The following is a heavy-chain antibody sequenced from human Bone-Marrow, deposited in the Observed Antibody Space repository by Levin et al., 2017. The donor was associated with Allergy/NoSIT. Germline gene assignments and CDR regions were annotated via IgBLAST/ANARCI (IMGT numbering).Heavy chain of an antibody. CDR1: GFTFDVYS. CDR2: LDGSSGKT. Sequence: ETLSLTCAASGFTFDVYSMHWVRQAPGRGLEWVSSLDGSSGKTHYADSVKGRFTISREYSKNTLFLQMNSLRVEDAARYYCEKAGTTVMLDYSYLDVWGEGTAVTVSS. V-gene: IGHV3-23*01. J-gene: IGHJ6*03. CDR3: EKAGTTVMLDYSYLDV. D-gene: IGHD4-17*01.